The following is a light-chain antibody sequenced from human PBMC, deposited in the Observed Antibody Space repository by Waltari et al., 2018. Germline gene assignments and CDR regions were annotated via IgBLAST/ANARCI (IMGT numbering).Light chain of an antibody. J-gene: IGLJ3*02. CDR1: SSEVGFYNY. Sequence: QSALTQPASVSGSPGQSITISCTGTSSEVGFYNYVSWYQQHPGRAPKLMIYDVSERPSGVSTRFSGSKSGNTASLTISGLQAEDEADYYCNSYTGSSSWVFGGGTKLTVL. V-gene: IGLV2-14*01. CDR3: NSYTGSSSWV. CDR2: DVS.